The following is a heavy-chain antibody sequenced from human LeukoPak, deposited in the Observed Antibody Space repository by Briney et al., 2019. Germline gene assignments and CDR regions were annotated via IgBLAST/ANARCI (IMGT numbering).Heavy chain of an antibody. J-gene: IGHJ4*02. CDR1: GFTVSSNY. D-gene: IGHD3-22*01. CDR3: AKRHDTSGYYDY. V-gene: IGHV3-53*01. CDR2: IYSGGST. Sequence: GGSLRLSCAASGFTVSSNYMSWVRQAPGKGLKWVSAIYSGGSTYYADSVKGRFTISRDNSKNTLYLQMNSLRAEDTAVYYCAKRHDTSGYYDYWGQGTLVTVSS.